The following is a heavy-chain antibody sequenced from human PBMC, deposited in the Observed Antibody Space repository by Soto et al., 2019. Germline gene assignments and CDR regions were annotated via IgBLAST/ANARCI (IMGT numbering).Heavy chain of an antibody. CDR3: TGEVASGY. CDR2: ISRDGGTK. Sequence: QVQLVESGGGVVQPGRSLRLSCAVSGFTVSTYGMHWVRQAPGKGLEWVAVISRDGGTKYYADSVKGRFTISRDNSRNTLFLEMNSRRGDDMAVYYCTGEVASGYWGREPWSPSPQ. CDR1: GFTVSTYG. D-gene: IGHD2-8*02. J-gene: IGHJ4*02. V-gene: IGHV3-30*03.